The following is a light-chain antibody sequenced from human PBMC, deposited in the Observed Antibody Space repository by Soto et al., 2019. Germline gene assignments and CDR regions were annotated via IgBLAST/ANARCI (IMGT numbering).Light chain of an antibody. CDR2: GAS. CDR3: QQYGTSPRT. J-gene: IGKJ2*01. CDR1: QSVSNSY. V-gene: IGKV3-20*01. Sequence: EIVLTQSPATLSLSPGERASLSCRASQSVSNSYLAWYQQKPGQAPRLLIFGASNRATGIPDRFSGSGSGTDFTLTISRLEPEDFSVYYCQQYGTSPRTFGQGTKLEIK.